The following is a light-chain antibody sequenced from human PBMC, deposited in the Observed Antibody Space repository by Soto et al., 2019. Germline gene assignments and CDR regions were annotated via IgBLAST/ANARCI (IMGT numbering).Light chain of an antibody. Sequence: QSVLTQPPSASGTLGQRVTISCSGSRSNIGSNSVSWYQQLPGTAPKLLIYNNNQRPSGVPDRISGSKSGTSGSLAISGLQSGDEADYYCAAWDDSLNGYVFGTGTKVTVL. CDR1: RSNIGSNS. J-gene: IGLJ1*01. V-gene: IGLV1-44*01. CDR2: NNN. CDR3: AAWDDSLNGYV.